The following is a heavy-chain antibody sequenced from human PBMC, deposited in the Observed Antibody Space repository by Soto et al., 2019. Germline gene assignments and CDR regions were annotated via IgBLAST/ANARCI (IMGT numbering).Heavy chain of an antibody. Sequence: QVQLVESGGGVVQPGRSLRLSCAASGFTFSSYAMHWVRQAPGKGLEWVAVISYDGSNKYYAASVKGRFTISRDNSKNTLYLQMNSLRAEDTAVYYCARERITGTTPNVDYWGQGTLVTVSS. D-gene: IGHD1-7*01. CDR2: ISYDGSNK. CDR3: ARERITGTTPNVDY. J-gene: IGHJ4*02. V-gene: IGHV3-30-3*01. CDR1: GFTFSSYA.